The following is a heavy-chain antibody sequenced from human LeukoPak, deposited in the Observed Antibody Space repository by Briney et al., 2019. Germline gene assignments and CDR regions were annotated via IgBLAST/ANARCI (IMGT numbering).Heavy chain of an antibody. Sequence: SQTLSLTCTVSGGSISSGVYYWSWIRQHPGKGLEWIGYIYYSGTTYYNPSLKSRVTISVDTSKNQFSLKLSSVTAPDTAVYYCARIEYQLPPGRFDPWGQGTLVTVSS. V-gene: IGHV4-31*03. CDR3: ARIEYQLPPGRFDP. CDR1: GGSISSGVYY. J-gene: IGHJ5*02. CDR2: IYYSGTT. D-gene: IGHD2-2*01.